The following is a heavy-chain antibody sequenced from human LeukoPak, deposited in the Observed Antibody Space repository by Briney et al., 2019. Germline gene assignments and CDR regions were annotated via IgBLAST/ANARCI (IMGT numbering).Heavy chain of an antibody. CDR3: ARGGDWKRPIDY. D-gene: IGHD1-1*01. CDR1: GGSISSGDYY. Sequence: SETLSLTCTVSGGSISSGDYYWSWLRQPPGQGLEWIGYIYYSGSTYYNPSLKSRVTISVDTSKNQFSLKLSSVTAADTAVYYCARGGDWKRPIDYWGQGTLVTVSS. V-gene: IGHV4-30-4*01. J-gene: IGHJ4*02. CDR2: IYYSGST.